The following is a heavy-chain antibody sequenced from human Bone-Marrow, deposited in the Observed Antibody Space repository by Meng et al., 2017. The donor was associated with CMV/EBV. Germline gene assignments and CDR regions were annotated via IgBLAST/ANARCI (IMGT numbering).Heavy chain of an antibody. Sequence: SETLSLTCTVSGGSISSSSYYWGWIRQPPGKGLEWIGSIYYSGSSYYNPSLKSRVTISVDTSKKHFSLKLSSVTAADTAVYYCARWLDGTHLHFDYWGQGTLVTVSS. V-gene: IGHV4-39*02. CDR3: ARWLDGTHLHFDY. D-gene: IGHD3/OR15-3a*01. CDR1: GGSISSSSYY. CDR2: IYYSGSS. J-gene: IGHJ4*02.